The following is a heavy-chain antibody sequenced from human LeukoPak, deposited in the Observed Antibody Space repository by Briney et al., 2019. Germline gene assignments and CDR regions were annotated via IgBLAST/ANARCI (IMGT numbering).Heavy chain of an antibody. J-gene: IGHJ4*02. CDR2: FYNSGRS. V-gene: IGHV4-59*01. Sequence: SETLSLTCTVSDDSISDYYRGWIRQPPGKGLEWIGYFYNSGRSIYNPSLKSRVTISADTSKNHFSLKLNSVTTADTAVYYCTRGAGWLIDYWGQGILVTVSS. CDR1: DDSISDYY. CDR3: TRGAGWLIDY. D-gene: IGHD3-16*01.